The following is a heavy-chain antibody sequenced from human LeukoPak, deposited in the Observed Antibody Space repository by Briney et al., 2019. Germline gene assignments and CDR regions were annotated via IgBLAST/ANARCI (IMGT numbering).Heavy chain of an antibody. Sequence: GRSLRLSCAASGFTFSSYGMHWVRQAPGKGLEWVAVISYDGSNKYYADSVKGRFTISRDNSKNTLYLQMNSLRAEDTAVYYCAKGPAHPAVAAYFDYWGQGTLVTVSS. J-gene: IGHJ4*02. CDR3: AKGPAHPAVAAYFDY. D-gene: IGHD6-19*01. CDR2: ISYDGSNK. CDR1: GFTFSSYG. V-gene: IGHV3-30*18.